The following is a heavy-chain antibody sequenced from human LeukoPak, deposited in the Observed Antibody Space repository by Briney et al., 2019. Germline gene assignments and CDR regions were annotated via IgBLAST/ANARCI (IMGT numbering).Heavy chain of an antibody. D-gene: IGHD5-24*01. CDR3: ARGNKVEMATITDY. J-gene: IGHJ4*02. Sequence: GRSLRLSCAASGFTFSSYGMHWVRQAPGKGLEWVAVIWYDGSNKYYVDSVKGRFTISRDNSKNTLYLQMNGLRAEDTAVYYCARGNKVEMATITDYWGQGTLVTVSS. CDR2: IWYDGSNK. CDR1: GFTFSSYG. V-gene: IGHV3-33*01.